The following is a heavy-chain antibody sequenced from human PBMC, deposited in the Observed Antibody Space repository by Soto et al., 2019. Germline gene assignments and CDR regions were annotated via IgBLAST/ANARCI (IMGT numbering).Heavy chain of an antibody. D-gene: IGHD3-3*01. V-gene: IGHV3-15*01. CDR2: IKRIIDGGTA. J-gene: IGHJ4*02. Sequence: PRLSCAASGFSFTNAWMSWVRQAPGKGLEWVGRIKRIIDGGTADYAAPVKGRFTISRDDSKNTLYLQLNSLKTEDTAVYYCSTGSIFGVTTHAEDYWGQGTLVTVSS. CDR3: STGSIFGVTTHAEDY. CDR1: GFSFTNAW.